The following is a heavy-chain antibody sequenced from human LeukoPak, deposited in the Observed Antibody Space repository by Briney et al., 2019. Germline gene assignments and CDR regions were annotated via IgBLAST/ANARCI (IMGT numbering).Heavy chain of an antibody. J-gene: IGHJ6*02. CDR3: ARDSGWEQQLVRLDHYYGMDV. Sequence: GASVKVSCKASGYTFSRYGFSWVRQAPGQGLEWMGWISGYNGDTNYAQKLQGRVTMTTDTSTSTAYMELRSLRSDDTAVYYCARDSGWEQQLVRLDHYYGMDVWGQGTTVTVSS. D-gene: IGHD6-13*01. CDR1: GYTFSRYG. CDR2: ISGYNGDT. V-gene: IGHV1-18*01.